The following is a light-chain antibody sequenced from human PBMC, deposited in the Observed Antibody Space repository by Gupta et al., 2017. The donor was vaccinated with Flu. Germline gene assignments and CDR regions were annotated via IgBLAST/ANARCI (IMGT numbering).Light chain of an antibody. CDR3: QQDSNSRTT. V-gene: IGKV3-20*01. J-gene: IGKJ4*01. CDR1: QKSVNSL. Sequence: LLPGAGTALPYGTGQKSVNSLLTWYHQKPSQAPRLLIYAASNRATGIPDRFSGSGSGTEFTLTISRREPEDSAVYYCQQDSNSRTTFGRGTKVDTK. CDR2: AAS.